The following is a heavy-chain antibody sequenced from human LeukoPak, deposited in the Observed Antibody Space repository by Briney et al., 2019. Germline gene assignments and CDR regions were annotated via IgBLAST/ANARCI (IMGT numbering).Heavy chain of an antibody. CDR3: ARAGKLYCTNGVCYTSYYYGMDV. CDR2: ISYDGSNK. CDR1: GFTFSSYA. Sequence: GGSLRLSCAASGFTFSSYAMHWVRQAPGKGLEWVAVISYDGSNKYYADSVKGRFTISRDNSKNTLYLQMNSLRAEDTAVYYCARAGKLYCTNGVCYTSYYYGMDVWGQGTTVTVSS. J-gene: IGHJ6*02. V-gene: IGHV3-30-3*01. D-gene: IGHD2-8*01.